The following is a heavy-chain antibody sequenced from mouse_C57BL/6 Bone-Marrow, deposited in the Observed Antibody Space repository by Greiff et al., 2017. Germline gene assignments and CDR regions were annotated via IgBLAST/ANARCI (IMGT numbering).Heavy chain of an antibody. CDR2: IDPSDSYT. CDR3: ARSITTVVEDAMDY. V-gene: IGHV1-50*01. Sequence: QVQLKQPGAELVKPGASVKLSCKASGYTFTSYWMQWVKQRPGQGLEWIGEIDPSDSYTNYNQKFKGKATLTVDTSSSTAYMQLSSLTSEDSAVYYCARSITTVVEDAMDYWGQGTSVTVSS. J-gene: IGHJ4*01. D-gene: IGHD1-1*01. CDR1: GYTFTSYW.